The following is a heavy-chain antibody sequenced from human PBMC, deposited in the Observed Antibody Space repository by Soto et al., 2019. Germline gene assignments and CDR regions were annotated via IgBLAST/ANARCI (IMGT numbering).Heavy chain of an antibody. Sequence: QVQLEESGGGVVKPGRSLRLSCEASGFTFNTYSMHWVRQPPGKGLEWLAAIWYDGTQKYYADSVKGRFIISRDNSKKTLYLEMNSLRAEDTAVYYCARAGGTTVTGLWNFDSWGQGTLVTVSS. CDR3: ARAGGTTVTGLWNFDS. D-gene: IGHD4-17*01. CDR2: IWYDGTQK. CDR1: GFTFNTYS. V-gene: IGHV3-33*01. J-gene: IGHJ4*02.